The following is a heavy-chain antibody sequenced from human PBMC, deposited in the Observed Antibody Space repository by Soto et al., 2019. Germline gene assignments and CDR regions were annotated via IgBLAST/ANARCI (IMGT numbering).Heavy chain of an antibody. V-gene: IGHV1-69*13. CDR2: IIPIFGTA. CDR3: ARGYYGSGSPPAI. CDR1: GGTFSSYA. Sequence: VKVSCKASGGTFSSYAISWVRQAPGQGLEWMGGIIPIFGTANYAQKFQGRVTITADESTSTAYMELSSLRSEDPAVYYCARGYYGSGSPPAIWGQGTMVTVSS. J-gene: IGHJ3*02. D-gene: IGHD3-10*01.